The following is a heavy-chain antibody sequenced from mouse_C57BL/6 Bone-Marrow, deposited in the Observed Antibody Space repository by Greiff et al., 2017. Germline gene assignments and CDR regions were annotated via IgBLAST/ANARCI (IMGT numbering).Heavy chain of an antibody. V-gene: IGHV14-4*01. CDR1: GFNIKDDY. CDR3: TASLYYDYDWFAY. CDR2: IDPENGDT. Sequence: VQLQQSGAELVRPGASVKLSCTASGFNIKDDYMHWVKQRPEQGLEWIGWIDPENGDTEYASKFQGKATITADTSSNTAYLQLSSLTSEDTAVYYCTASLYYDYDWFAYWGQGTLVTVSA. D-gene: IGHD2-4*01. J-gene: IGHJ3*01.